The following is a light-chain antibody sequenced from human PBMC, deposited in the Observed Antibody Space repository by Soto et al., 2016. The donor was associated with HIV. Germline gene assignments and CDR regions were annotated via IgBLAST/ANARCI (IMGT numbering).Light chain of an antibody. CDR3: QTWDSSTPRV. J-gene: IGLJ3*02. CDR2: QDT. Sequence: SYELIQAPSVSVSPGQTVSITCSGDKLGEKYACWYQQKSGQAPVLVIYQDTKRPSGIPERFSGSNSGNTATLTISGTQAMDEADYFXQTWDSSTPRVFGGGTKLTV. V-gene: IGLV3-1*01. CDR1: KLGEKY.